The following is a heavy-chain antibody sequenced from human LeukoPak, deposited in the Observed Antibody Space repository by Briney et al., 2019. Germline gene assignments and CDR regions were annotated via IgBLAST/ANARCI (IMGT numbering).Heavy chain of an antibody. CDR2: IYYSGST. Sequence: SETLSLTCTVSGGSISSYYWSWIRQPPGKGLEWIGYIYYSGSTNYNPSLKSRVTISVDTSKNQFSLKLSSVTAEDTAVYYCANPGEWSLTQDAFDIWGQGTMVTVPS. CDR3: ANPGEWSLTQDAFDI. D-gene: IGHD3-10*01. CDR1: GGSISSYY. V-gene: IGHV4-59*01. J-gene: IGHJ3*02.